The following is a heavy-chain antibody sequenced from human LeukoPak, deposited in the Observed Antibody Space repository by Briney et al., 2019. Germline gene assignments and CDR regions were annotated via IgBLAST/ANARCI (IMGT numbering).Heavy chain of an antibody. CDR3: ARDLVFGVSRFDP. CDR2: IYSGGST. CDR1: GFTVSSNY. J-gene: IGHJ5*02. D-gene: IGHD3-3*01. Sequence: GGSLRLSCAASGFTVSSNYMSWVRQAPGKGLEWVSVIYSGGSTYYADSVKGRFTIPRDNSKNTLYLQMNSLRAEDTAVYYCARDLVFGVSRFDPWGQGTLVTVSS. V-gene: IGHV3-66*02.